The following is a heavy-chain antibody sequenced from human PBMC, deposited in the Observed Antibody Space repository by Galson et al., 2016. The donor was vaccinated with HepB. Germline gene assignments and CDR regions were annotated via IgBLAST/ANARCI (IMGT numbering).Heavy chain of an antibody. D-gene: IGHD5-12*01. CDR3: VRDPHGYTGYKGFDY. J-gene: IGHJ4*02. Sequence: SLRLSCAASGFSFGSYGMRWVRQAPGKGLEWMAVMWYDGSNKNYADSVKGRFTISRDNAKNTLYLQMDGLRVEDTAVYYCVRDPHGYTGYKGFDYWGQGTLVTVSS. CDR2: MWYDGSNK. CDR1: GFSFGSYG. V-gene: IGHV3-33*01.